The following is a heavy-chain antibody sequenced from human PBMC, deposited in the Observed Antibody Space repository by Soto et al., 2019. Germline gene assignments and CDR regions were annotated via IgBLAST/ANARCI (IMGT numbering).Heavy chain of an antibody. Sequence: EVQLVESGGGLVQPGGSLRVSCAASGFIFNDYWLHWVGQAPGKGLEWLSRINPDGSSTDYADSVKGRFTVSRDNAKNTLYLQMNSLRAEDTAVYYCARKGEVTGLKYWGQGTLVTVSS. J-gene: IGHJ4*02. CDR1: GFIFNDYW. D-gene: IGHD1-20*01. V-gene: IGHV3-74*01. CDR3: ARKGEVTGLKY. CDR2: INPDGSST.